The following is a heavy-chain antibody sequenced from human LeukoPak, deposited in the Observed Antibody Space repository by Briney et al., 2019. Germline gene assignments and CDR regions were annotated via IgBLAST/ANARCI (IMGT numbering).Heavy chain of an antibody. D-gene: IGHD6-19*01. CDR2: IWYDGSNK. J-gene: IGHJ4*02. V-gene: IGHV3-33*06. CDR3: AKEAIAVAGSQPFDY. CDR1: GFTFSSYG. Sequence: GGTLRLSCAASGFTFSSYGMHWVRQAPGKGLEWVAVIWYDGSNKYYADSVKGRFTISRDNSKNTLYLQMNSLRAEDTAVYYCAKEAIAVAGSQPFDYWGQGTLVTVSS.